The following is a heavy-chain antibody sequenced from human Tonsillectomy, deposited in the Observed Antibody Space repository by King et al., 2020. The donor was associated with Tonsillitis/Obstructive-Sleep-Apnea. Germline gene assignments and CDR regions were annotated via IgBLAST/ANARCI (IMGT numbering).Heavy chain of an antibody. CDR2: IRSNAYGGKT. V-gene: IGHV3-49*05. CDR1: GFTFGDYD. Sequence: VQLVESGGGLVKPGRSLRLSCTASGFTFGDYDMSWFRQAPGKGLEWVGFIRSNAYGGKTEYAASVKGSITISRDDSKSIAYLQMNSLKTEDTAVYYCTRGDIVVVPAASGYFDYWGQGTLVTVSA. D-gene: IGHD2-2*01. CDR3: TRGDIVVVPAASGYFDY. J-gene: IGHJ4*02.